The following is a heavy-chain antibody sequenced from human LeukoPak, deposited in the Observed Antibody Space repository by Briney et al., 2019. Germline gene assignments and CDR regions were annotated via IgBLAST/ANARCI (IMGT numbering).Heavy chain of an antibody. D-gene: IGHD4-23*01. CDR1: GFTFSSYG. CDR2: IWYDGSNK. CDR3: ARDGTGGNSNSFDY. Sequence: GGSLRLSCAASGFTFSSYGMHWVRQAPGKGLEWVAVIWYDGSNKCYADSVKGRFTISRDNSKNTLYLQMNSLRAEDTAVYYCARDGTGGNSNSFDYWGQGTLVTVSS. V-gene: IGHV3-33*01. J-gene: IGHJ4*02.